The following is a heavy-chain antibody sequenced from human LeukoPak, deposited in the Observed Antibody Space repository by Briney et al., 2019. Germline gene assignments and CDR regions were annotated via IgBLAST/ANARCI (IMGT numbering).Heavy chain of an antibody. CDR2: IIPIFGIA. D-gene: IGHD3-22*01. V-gene: IGHV1-69*04. CDR3: TTDPSGTMIVVVTPGFWFDP. J-gene: IGHJ5*02. CDR1: GGTFSSYA. Sequence: SVKVSCKASGGTFSSYAISWVRQAPGQGLEWMGRIIPIFGIANYAQKFQGRVTITADKSTSTAYMELSSLKTEDTAVYYCTTDPSGTMIVVVTPGFWFDPWGQGTLVTVSS.